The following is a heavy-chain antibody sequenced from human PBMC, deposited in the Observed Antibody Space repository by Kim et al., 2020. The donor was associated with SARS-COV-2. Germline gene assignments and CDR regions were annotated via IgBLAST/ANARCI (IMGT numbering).Heavy chain of an antibody. D-gene: IGHD2-15*01. CDR3: AKDRGSGGSRTSMYNWFDP. Sequence: GGSLRLSCAASGFTFSSYAMSWVRQAPGKGLEWVSAISGSGGSTYYADSVKGRFTISRDNSKNTLYLQMNSLRAEDTAVYYCAKDRGSGGSRTSMYNWFDPWGQGTLVTVSS. CDR1: GFTFSSYA. J-gene: IGHJ5*02. CDR2: ISGSGGST. V-gene: IGHV3-23*01.